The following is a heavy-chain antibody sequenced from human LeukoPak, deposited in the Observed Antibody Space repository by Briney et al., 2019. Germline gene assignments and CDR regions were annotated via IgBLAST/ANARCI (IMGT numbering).Heavy chain of an antibody. CDR3: ARGSLLWFGETEYYFDY. CDR2: INHGGST. J-gene: IGHJ4*02. Sequence: PSETLSLTCAVYGGSFSGYYWSWIRQPPGKGLEWIGEINHGGSTNYNPSLKSRVTISVDTSKNQFSLKLSSVTAADTAVYYGARGSLLWFGETEYYFDYWGQGTPVTVSS. D-gene: IGHD3-10*01. V-gene: IGHV4-34*01. CDR1: GGSFSGYY.